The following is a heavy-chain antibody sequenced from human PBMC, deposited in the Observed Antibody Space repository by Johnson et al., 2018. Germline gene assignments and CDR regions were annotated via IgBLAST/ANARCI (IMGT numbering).Heavy chain of an antibody. CDR1: GASITSSYW. CDR2: IYYSGST. CDR3: ATLCYSGDWDHYYMDV. J-gene: IGHJ6*03. Sequence: QVQLQESGPGLVKPSGTLSLTCAVSGASITSSYWWSWVRQPPGKGLEWIGEIYYSGSTNYNPSLTSRVTISLDKSNNQFSLRLTSVTAADTAGYYCATLCYSGDWDHYYMDVWGKGTTVTVSS. D-gene: IGHD2-21*02. V-gene: IGHV4-4*02.